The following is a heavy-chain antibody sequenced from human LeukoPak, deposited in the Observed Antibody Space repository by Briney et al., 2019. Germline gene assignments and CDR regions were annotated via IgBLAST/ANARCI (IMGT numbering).Heavy chain of an antibody. J-gene: IGHJ3*02. V-gene: IGHV4-34*01. CDR2: INHSGST. Sequence: SETLSLTCAVYGGSFSGYYWSWIRQPPGRGLEWIGEINHSGSTNYNPSLKSRVTIPVDTSKNQFSLKLSSVTAADTAVYYCARGSITDIWGQGTMVTVSS. CDR1: GGSFSGYY. CDR3: ARGSITDI.